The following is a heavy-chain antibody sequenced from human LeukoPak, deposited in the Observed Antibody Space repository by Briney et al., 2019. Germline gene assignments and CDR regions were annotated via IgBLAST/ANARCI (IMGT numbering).Heavy chain of an antibody. CDR1: GGSISSGGYS. V-gene: IGHV4-30-2*01. D-gene: IGHD1-26*01. CDR2: IYHSGST. CDR3: AREGGAFDI. Sequence: SQTLSLTCAVSGGSISSGGYSWSWIRQPPGKGLEWIGNIYHSGSTYYNPSLKSRVTISVDRSKNQFSLKLSSVTAADTAVYYCAREGGAFDIWGQGTMVTVSS. J-gene: IGHJ3*02.